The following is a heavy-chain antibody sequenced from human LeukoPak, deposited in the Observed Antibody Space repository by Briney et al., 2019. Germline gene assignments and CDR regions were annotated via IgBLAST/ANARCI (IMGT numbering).Heavy chain of an antibody. CDR2: ISASGETT. V-gene: IGHV3-23*01. D-gene: IGHD3-10*01. Sequence: GGSLILTCAASGFTFSYYAMSWLRQAPGKGPEWVSRISASGETTSYTDSVTGSFPISRDNSKNTLYLQMNSLRAEDTALYYCATPHTAPGGGTNYPPHYWGQGTLVTVSS. CDR3: ATPHTAPGGGTNYPPHY. CDR1: GFTFSYYA. J-gene: IGHJ4*02.